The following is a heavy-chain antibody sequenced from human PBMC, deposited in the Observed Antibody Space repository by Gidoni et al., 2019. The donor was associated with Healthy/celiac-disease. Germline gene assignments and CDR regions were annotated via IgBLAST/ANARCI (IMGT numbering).Heavy chain of an antibody. CDR2: INPNSGGT. J-gene: IGHJ4*02. D-gene: IGHD3-10*01. CDR3: ARGDVLWFGETPFDY. Sequence: MGWINPNSGGTNYAQKLQGWVTMTRDTSISTAYMELSRLRSDDTAVYYCARGDVLWFGETPFDYWGQGTLVTVSS. V-gene: IGHV1-2*04.